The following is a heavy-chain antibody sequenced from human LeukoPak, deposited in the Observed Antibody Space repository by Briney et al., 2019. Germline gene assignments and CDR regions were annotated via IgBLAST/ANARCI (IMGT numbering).Heavy chain of an antibody. CDR1: GYTFTSYA. CDR2: INAGNGNT. D-gene: IGHD6-19*01. J-gene: IGHJ4*02. Sequence: GASVKVSCKASGYTFTSYAMHWVRQAPGQRLEWMGWINAGNGNTKYSQKFQGRVTITRDTSASTSYMELSSPRSEDTAVYYCARDMSSGWSFDYWGQGTLVTVSS. CDR3: ARDMSSGWSFDY. V-gene: IGHV1-3*01.